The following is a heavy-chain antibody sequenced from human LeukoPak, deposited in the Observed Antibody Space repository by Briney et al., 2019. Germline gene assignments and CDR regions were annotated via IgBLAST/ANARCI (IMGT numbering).Heavy chain of an antibody. CDR2: INPNSGGT. CDR1: GYTFTGYY. D-gene: IGHD6-13*01. CDR3: ARATGIAAAAEAFDI. J-gene: IGHJ3*02. Sequence: ASVKVSCKASGYTFTGYYMHWVRQAPGQGLEWMGWINPNSGGTNYAQKFQGRVTMTRDTSISTAYMELSRLRSDDTAVYYCARATGIAAAAEAFDIWGQGPMVTVSS. V-gene: IGHV1-2*02.